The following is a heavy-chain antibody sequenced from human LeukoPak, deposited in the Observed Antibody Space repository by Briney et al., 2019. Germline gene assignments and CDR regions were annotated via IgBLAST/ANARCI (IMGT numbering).Heavy chain of an antibody. CDR1: GDSISTSNSY. D-gene: IGHD1-1*01. CDR2: IYYSGST. V-gene: IGHV4-39*01. CDR3: ARPVPSRLGWFDP. Sequence: SETLSLTCTVSGDSISTSNSYWGWIRQPPGKGLEWIGSIYYSGSTYYNPSLKSRVSISVHTSKNQFSLKLRSVTAADTAVYYCARPVPSRLGWFDPWGQGTLVTVSS. J-gene: IGHJ5*02.